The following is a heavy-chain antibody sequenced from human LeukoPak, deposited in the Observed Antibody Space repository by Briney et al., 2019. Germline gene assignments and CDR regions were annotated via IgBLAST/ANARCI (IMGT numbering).Heavy chain of an antibody. CDR1: GFTFNDYA. J-gene: IGHJ4*02. CDR3: AKCNYGDYCDY. D-gene: IGHD4-17*01. Sequence: PGGSLRLSCAASGFTFNDYAVNWVRQAPGKGLEWVSSISSSSSYIYYADSVKGRFTISRDNAKNSLYLQMNSLRAEDTALYYCAKCNYGDYCDYWGQGTLVTVSS. CDR2: ISSSSSYI. V-gene: IGHV3-21*04.